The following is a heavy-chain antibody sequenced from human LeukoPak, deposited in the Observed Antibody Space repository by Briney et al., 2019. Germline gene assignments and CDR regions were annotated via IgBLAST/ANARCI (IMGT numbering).Heavy chain of an antibody. Sequence: SETLSLTCTVSGGSITSSSYYWGWIRQPPGKGLEWIGSIYYSGSTYYNPSLKSRVTISVDTSKKQFSLKLTSVTAADTAVYHCASPSVGAITGIDYWGQGILVTVSS. D-gene: IGHD1-26*01. J-gene: IGHJ4*02. V-gene: IGHV4-39*01. CDR3: ASPSVGAITGIDY. CDR2: IYYSGST. CDR1: GGSITSSSYY.